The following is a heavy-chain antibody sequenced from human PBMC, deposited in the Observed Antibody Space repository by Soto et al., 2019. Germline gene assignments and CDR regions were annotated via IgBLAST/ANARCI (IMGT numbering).Heavy chain of an antibody. CDR1: GGSISSYY. CDR2: IYYSGST. D-gene: IGHD2-2*01. J-gene: IGHJ5*02. CDR3: ASLPGYCSSTSCYLGENWFDP. Sequence: QVQLQESGPGLVKPSETLSLTCTVSGGSISSYYWSWIRQPPGKGLEWIGYIYYSGSTNYNPSLKSRVTISVDTPKNLCSLKLSSVTAADTAVYYCASLPGYCSSTSCYLGENWFDPWGQGTLVTVSS. V-gene: IGHV4-59*01.